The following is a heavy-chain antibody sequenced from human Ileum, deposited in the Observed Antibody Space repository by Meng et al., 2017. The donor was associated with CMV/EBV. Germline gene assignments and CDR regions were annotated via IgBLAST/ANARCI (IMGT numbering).Heavy chain of an antibody. D-gene: IGHD1-26*01. CDR3: AKDLGLGGTYYHYGMDV. CDR2: MRFDGSNK. CDR1: GFTFNNFA. J-gene: IGHJ6*02. Sequence: GESLKISCAVSGFTFNNFAMSWVRQAPGKGLEWVAFMRFDGSNKYYADSVRGRFTISRDNSKNTLFVQMNSLRTEDTAVYYCAKDLGLGGTYYHYGMDVWGQGTTVTVSS. V-gene: IGHV3-30*02.